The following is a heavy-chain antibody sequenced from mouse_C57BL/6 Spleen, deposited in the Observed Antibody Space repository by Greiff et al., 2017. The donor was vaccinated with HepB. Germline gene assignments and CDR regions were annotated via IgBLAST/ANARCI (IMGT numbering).Heavy chain of an antibody. D-gene: IGHD2-5*01. CDR2: IDPSDSYT. CDR3: ARESYSNYGY. CDR1: GYTFTSYW. J-gene: IGHJ2*01. V-gene: IGHV1-50*01. Sequence: QVQLQQPGAELVKPGASVKLSCKASGYTFTSYWMQWVKQRPGQGLEWIGEIDPSDSYTNYNQKFKGKATLTVDTSSSTAYMQLSSLTSEDSAVYYCARESYSNYGYWGQGTTLTVSS.